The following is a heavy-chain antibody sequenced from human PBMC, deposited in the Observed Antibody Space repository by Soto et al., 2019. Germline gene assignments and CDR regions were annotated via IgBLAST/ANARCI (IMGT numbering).Heavy chain of an antibody. V-gene: IGHV1-69*13. J-gene: IGHJ4*02. CDR1: GGTFSSYA. CDR3: ARDFSGSGNFDY. CDR2: IIPIFGTA. Sequence: SVKVSCKASGGTFSSYAISWVRQAPGQGLEWMGGIIPIFGTANYAQKFQGRVTITADESTSTAYMELSSLRSEDTAVYYCARDFSGSGNFDYWGQGTLVTISS. D-gene: IGHD2-15*01.